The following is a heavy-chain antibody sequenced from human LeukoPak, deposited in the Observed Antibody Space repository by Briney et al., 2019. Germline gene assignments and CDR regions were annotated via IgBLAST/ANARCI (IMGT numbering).Heavy chain of an antibody. CDR2: INADTRGT. V-gene: IGHV3-74*01. Sequence: GGSLRLSCAASGFTFTDYWMHWVRQAPGKGLVWVSIINADTRGTYYADSVKGRFTISRDNAKNTLSLQMNSLRAEDTAVYYCARAGAYRFDYWGQGTLVTVSS. CDR1: GFTFTDYW. D-gene: IGHD3-16*01. CDR3: ARAGAYRFDY. J-gene: IGHJ4*02.